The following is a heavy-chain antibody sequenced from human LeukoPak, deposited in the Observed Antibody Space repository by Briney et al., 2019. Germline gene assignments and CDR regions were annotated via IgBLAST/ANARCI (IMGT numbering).Heavy chain of an antibody. V-gene: IGHV4-61*10. J-gene: IGHJ5*02. CDR2: IYYSGST. D-gene: IGHD6-13*01. CDR1: GGSISSGSYY. Sequence: SQTLSLTCTVSGGSISSGSYYWSWIRQPAGKGLEWIGYIYYSGSTNYNPSLKSRVTISVDTSKNQFSLKLSSVTAADTAVYYCATGRGYSSSWYWFDPWGQGTLVTVSS. CDR3: ATGRGYSSSWYWFDP.